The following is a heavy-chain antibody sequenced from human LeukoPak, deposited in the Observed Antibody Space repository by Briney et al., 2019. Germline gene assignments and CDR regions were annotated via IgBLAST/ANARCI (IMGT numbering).Heavy chain of an antibody. J-gene: IGHJ6*03. CDR2: IRSSSSVM. CDR3: ARVVTGGTYYYYYYMDV. Sequence: PGGSLRLSCTASGFTFSTYSMNWVRQAPGKGLEWVSYIRSSSSVMYYADSVKGRFTISRDNAKNSLYLQMNSLRAEDTAVYYCARVVTGGTYYYYYYMDVWGKGTTVTVSS. CDR1: GFTFSTYS. D-gene: IGHD2-21*02. V-gene: IGHV3-48*04.